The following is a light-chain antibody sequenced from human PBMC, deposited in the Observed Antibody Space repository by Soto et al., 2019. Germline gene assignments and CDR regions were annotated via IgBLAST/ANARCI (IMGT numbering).Light chain of an antibody. CDR3: CSYVGSYSYV. J-gene: IGLJ1*01. Sequence: QSVLTQPRSVSGSPGQSVTVSCIGTSSDVGDYNPVSWYQQHPGKAPKLMIYDVSKRPSGVPDRFSGSKSGNTASLTISGLQAEDEADYYCCSYVGSYSYVFGIGTKVTVL. V-gene: IGLV2-11*01. CDR2: DVS. CDR1: SSDVGDYNP.